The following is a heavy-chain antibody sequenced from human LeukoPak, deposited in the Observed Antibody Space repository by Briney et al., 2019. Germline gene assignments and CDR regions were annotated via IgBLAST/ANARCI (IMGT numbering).Heavy chain of an antibody. Sequence: SETLSLTCTGSGGSISSYYWSWIRQPAGKGLEWIGRLYTSGSTNYNPSLKSRVTMSIDTSKNQFSLRLSSVTAADTAVYYCARDRGHYDTSGYLFDFWGQGTLVTVSS. CDR1: GGSISSYY. V-gene: IGHV4-4*07. J-gene: IGHJ4*02. CDR2: LYTSGST. CDR3: ARDRGHYDTSGYLFDF. D-gene: IGHD3-22*01.